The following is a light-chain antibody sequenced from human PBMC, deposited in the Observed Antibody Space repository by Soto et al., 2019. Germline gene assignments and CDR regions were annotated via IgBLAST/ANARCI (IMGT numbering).Light chain of an antibody. CDR2: DAS. J-gene: IGKJ1*01. CDR1: QSISSY. Sequence: EIVLTQSPATLSLSPGERATLSCRASQSISSYLAWYQQKPGQAPSLLIYDASNRATGIPARFSGSGSGTDFTLTISSLEPEDFAVYYGQQRSNWPRTFGQGTKVEIE. V-gene: IGKV3-11*01. CDR3: QQRSNWPRT.